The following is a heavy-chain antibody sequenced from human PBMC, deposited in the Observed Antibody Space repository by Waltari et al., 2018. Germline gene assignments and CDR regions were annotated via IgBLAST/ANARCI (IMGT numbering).Heavy chain of an antibody. CDR1: GYTFTGYY. J-gene: IGHJ3*02. Sequence: QVQLVQSGAEVQKPGASVKVSCKASGYTFTGYYMHWVRQAPGQGLEWMRRINPNRGGTNYAQKFQGRVTMTRDTSIGTAYMELRRLRSDDTAVDYCARGLLGIDAFDIWGQGTMVTVSS. CDR3: ARGLLGIDAFDI. V-gene: IGHV1-2*06. D-gene: IGHD7-27*01. CDR2: INPNRGGT.